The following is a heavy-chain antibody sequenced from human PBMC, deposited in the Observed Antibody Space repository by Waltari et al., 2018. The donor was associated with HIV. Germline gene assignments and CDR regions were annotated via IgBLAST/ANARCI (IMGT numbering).Heavy chain of an antibody. D-gene: IGHD6-13*01. V-gene: IGHV3-23*01. J-gene: IGHJ6*02. CDR1: GFTFRNYG. CDR2: IGGSGGNT. Sequence: EVQLLESGGGLVQTGGSLRLSCAASGFTFRNYGMNWVRQAPGKGLEWVAAIGGSGGNTYYADSLKGRFTISRDNSKNTLYLQMNSLRAEDTAVYFCVKEHQYSHTWYSYYGMDVWGQGTTVTVSS. CDR3: VKEHQYSHTWYSYYGMDV.